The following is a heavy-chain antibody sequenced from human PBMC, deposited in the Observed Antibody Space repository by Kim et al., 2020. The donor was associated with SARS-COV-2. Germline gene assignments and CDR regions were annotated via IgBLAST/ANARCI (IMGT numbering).Heavy chain of an antibody. CDR3: ATADLVAGAAGFDY. CDR1: GYTLTELS. Sequence: ASVKVSCKVSGYTLTELSMHWVRQAPGKGLEWMGGFDPEDGETIYAQKFQGRVTMTEDTSTDTAYMELSSLRSEDTAVYYCATADLVAGAAGFDYWGQGTLVTVSS. V-gene: IGHV1-24*01. J-gene: IGHJ4*02. CDR2: FDPEDGET. D-gene: IGHD6-19*01.